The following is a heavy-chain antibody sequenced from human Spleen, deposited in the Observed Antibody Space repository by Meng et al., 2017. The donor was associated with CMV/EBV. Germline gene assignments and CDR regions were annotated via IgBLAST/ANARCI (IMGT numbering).Heavy chain of an antibody. V-gene: IGHV1-69*05. Sequence: SVKVSCKASGGSFSSYAISWVRQAPGQGLEWMGGIIPIFGTANYAQKLQGRVTITTDESRITAYMELSSLRSEDTAIYYCASVGFCSGNTCYTGDYSSRRHFEHWGQGTLVTVSS. CDR2: IIPIFGTA. D-gene: IGHD2-2*02. CDR3: ASVGFCSGNTCYTGDYSSRRHFEH. J-gene: IGHJ4*02. CDR1: GGSFSSYA.